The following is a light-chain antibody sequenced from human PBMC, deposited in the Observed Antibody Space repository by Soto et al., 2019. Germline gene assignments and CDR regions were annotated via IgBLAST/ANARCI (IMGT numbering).Light chain of an antibody. CDR3: CSYAGSSLWV. J-gene: IGLJ3*02. CDR1: SSDVGAYNY. Sequence: QSALTQPRSVSGSPGQSVTISCTGTSSDVGAYNYVSWYQHHPGKAPKLVIYDVTKRPSGVPDRFAGSKSGNTASLTISGLQAEDEAEYYCCSYAGSSLWVFGGGTQLTGL. CDR2: DVT. V-gene: IGLV2-11*01.